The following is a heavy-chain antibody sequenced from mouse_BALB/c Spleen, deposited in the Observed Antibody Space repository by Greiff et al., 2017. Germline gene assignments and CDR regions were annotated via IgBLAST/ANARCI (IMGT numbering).Heavy chain of an antibody. D-gene: IGHD4-1*02. CDR3: ARSEANWDYYAMDY. CDR2: ISSGSSTI. CDR1: GFTFSSFG. J-gene: IGHJ4*01. Sequence: EVQGVESGGGLVQPGGSRKLSCAASGFTFSSFGMHWVRQAPEKGLEWVAYISSGSSTIYYADTVKGRFTISRDNPKNTLFLQMTSLRSEDTAMYYCARSEANWDYYAMDYWGQGTSVTVSS. V-gene: IGHV5-17*02.